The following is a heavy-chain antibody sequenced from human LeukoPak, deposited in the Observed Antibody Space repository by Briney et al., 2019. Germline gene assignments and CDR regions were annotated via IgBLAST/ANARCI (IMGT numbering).Heavy chain of an antibody. D-gene: IGHD2-2*01. CDR3: ARDHCSSTSCYSGTFDP. Sequence: GTSVKVSCKASGGTFISYAISWVRQAPGQGLEWMGGIIPIFGTANYAQKFQGRVTVTTDESTSTAYMELSSLRSEDTAVYYCARDHCSSTSCYSGTFDPWGQGTLVTVSS. V-gene: IGHV1-69*05. CDR2: IIPIFGTA. CDR1: GGTFISYA. J-gene: IGHJ5*02.